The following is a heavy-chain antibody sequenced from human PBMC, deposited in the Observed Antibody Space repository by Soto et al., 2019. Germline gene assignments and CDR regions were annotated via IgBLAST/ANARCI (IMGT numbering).Heavy chain of an antibody. V-gene: IGHV1-3*01. CDR3: ARGAIIAVAKAIDY. J-gene: IGHJ4*02. Sequence: VKVSCKASGYTFTSYAMHWVRQAPGQRLEWMGWINAGNGNTKYSQKFQGRVTITRDTSASTAYMELSSLRSEDTAVYYCARGAIIAVAKAIDYWGQGTLVTVSS. CDR2: INAGNGNT. CDR1: GYTFTSYA. D-gene: IGHD6-19*01.